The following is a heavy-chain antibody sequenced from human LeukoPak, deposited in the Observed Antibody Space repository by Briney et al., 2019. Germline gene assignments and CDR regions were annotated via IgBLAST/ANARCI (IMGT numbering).Heavy chain of an antibody. CDR1: GFTFSTYW. D-gene: IGHD3-22*01. J-gene: IGHJ4*02. Sequence: GGSLRLSCVASGFTFSTYWMSWVRQAPGKGLEWVADIKQDGSEKYYVDSVKGRFTISRDNAKNSLYLQMNSLRAEDTAVYYCARGGDYYDSSGYYYMVYWGQGTLVTVSS. CDR2: IKQDGSEK. CDR3: ARGGDYYDSSGYYYMVY. V-gene: IGHV3-7*01.